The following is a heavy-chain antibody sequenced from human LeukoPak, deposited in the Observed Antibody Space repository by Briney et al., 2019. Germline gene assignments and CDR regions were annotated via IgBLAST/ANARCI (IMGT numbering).Heavy chain of an antibody. D-gene: IGHD6-19*01. J-gene: IGHJ5*02. CDR1: GDSISSYY. V-gene: IGHV4-59*01. CDR3: ARGSGWYYH. CDR2: IYYSGST. Sequence: PSETLSLTCTVSGDSISSYYWTWIRQPPGKGLEWIGYIYYSGSTNYSPSLESRVTMSVDTSKNQFSLKLSSVTAADTAVYYCARGSGWYYHWGQGTLVTVSS.